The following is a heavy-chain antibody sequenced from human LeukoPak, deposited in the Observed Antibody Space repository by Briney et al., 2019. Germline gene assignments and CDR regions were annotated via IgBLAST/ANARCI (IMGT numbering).Heavy chain of an antibody. CDR1: GFTFSSYG. CDR3: ARDAIAAAGYYHYGMDV. D-gene: IGHD6-13*01. V-gene: IGHV3-33*01. Sequence: PGGSLRLSCAASGFTFSSYGMHWVRQAPGKGLEWVAVIWYDGSNKYYADSVKGRFTISRDNSKNTLYLQMNSLRAEDTAVYYCARDAIAAAGYYHYGMDVWGQGTTVTVSS. CDR2: IWYDGSNK. J-gene: IGHJ6*02.